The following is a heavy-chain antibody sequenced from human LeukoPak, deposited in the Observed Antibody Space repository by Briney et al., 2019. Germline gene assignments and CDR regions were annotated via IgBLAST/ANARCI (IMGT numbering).Heavy chain of an antibody. J-gene: IGHJ4*02. CDR2: IYRSGDT. D-gene: IGHD3-16*01. CDR1: GFIVKKLY. Sequence: GGSVTLPCAAWGFIVKKLYILWARQAPGKGLDWVSIIYRSGDTYYGDSVKGRFTISRDSSKNTLHLQMNSLRVEDTAIYYCAGAEYYGSSIDYWGQGTLVTVSS. V-gene: IGHV3-53*01. CDR3: AGAEYYGSSIDY.